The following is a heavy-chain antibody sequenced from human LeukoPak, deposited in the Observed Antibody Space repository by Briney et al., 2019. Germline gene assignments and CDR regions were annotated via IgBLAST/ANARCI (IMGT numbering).Heavy chain of an antibody. CDR1: GFTFSSYS. CDR3: AKDGVILAPGESWYMDV. D-gene: IGHD3-10*01. V-gene: IGHV3-21*01. Sequence: GGSLRLSCAASGFTFSSYSMNWVRQAPGKGLEWVSSISSSSSYIYYADSVKGRFTISRDNAKNSLYLQMNSLRAEDTAVFYCAKDGVILAPGESWYMDVWGSGTPVTVSS. J-gene: IGHJ6*03. CDR2: ISSSSSYI.